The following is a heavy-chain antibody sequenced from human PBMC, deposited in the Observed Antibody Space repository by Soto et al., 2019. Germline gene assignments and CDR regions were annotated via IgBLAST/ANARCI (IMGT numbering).Heavy chain of an antibody. D-gene: IGHD1-1*01. J-gene: IGHJ4*02. CDR3: ARGRYGDY. CDR1: GYDFTTYG. CDR2: ISAHNGNT. Sequence: QVHLVQSGAEVKKPGASVKDSCKGPGYDFTTYGITWVRQAPGQGLEWMGWISAHNGNTNYAQKLQGRVTVTRDTSTSTAYMELRSLRSDDTAVYYCARGRYGDYWGQGALVTVSS. V-gene: IGHV1-18*01.